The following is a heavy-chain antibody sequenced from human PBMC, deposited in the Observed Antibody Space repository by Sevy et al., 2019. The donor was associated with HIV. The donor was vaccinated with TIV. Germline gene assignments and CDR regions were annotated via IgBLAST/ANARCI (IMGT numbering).Heavy chain of an antibody. V-gene: IGHV4-38-2*01. CDR1: GYSIRSDDY. D-gene: IGHD2-15*01. Sequence: SENLSLTCAVSGYSIRSDDYWVWIRQPPGKGLEWIGNIFHSGSTYYNPSLKSRVSESVDTSMNQFSLKLNSVTAADMALYYCVRTLRGNIDCRASAFDIWGQGTQVTVSS. J-gene: IGHJ3*02. CDR2: IFHSGST. CDR3: VRTLRGNIDCRASAFDI.